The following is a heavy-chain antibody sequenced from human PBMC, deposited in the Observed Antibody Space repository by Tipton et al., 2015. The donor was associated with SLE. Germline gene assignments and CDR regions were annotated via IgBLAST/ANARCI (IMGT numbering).Heavy chain of an antibody. J-gene: IGHJ3*02. CDR2: IYYTGTTT. CDR3: ARDLTYGDYLLGAFDI. V-gene: IGHV4-39*07. D-gene: IGHD4-17*01. CDR1: GGSVSSSSKY. Sequence: TLSLTCTVSGGSVSSSSKYWAWIRQPPGKGLEWIGSIYYTGTTTYYNSFLKSRVTMSVDTSKNQFSLKLSFVTAADTAVYYCARDLTYGDYLLGAFDIWGQGTMVTVSS.